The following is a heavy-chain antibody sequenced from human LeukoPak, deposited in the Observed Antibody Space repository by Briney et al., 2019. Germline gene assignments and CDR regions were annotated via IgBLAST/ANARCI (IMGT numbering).Heavy chain of an antibody. CDR1: GFTFSDYY. V-gene: IGHV3-11*04. J-gene: IGHJ3*02. Sequence: GGSLRLSCAASGFTFSDYYMSWIRQAPGKGLEWVSYISSSGSTIYYADSVKGRFTISRDNSKNTLYLQMNSLRAEDTAVYYCARGVGPRSSTIYDAFDIWGQGTMVTVSS. CDR2: ISSSGSTI. D-gene: IGHD2-2*01. CDR3: ARGVGPRSSTIYDAFDI.